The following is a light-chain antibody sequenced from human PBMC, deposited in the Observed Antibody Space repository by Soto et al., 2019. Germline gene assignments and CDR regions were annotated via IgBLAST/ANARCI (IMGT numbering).Light chain of an antibody. J-gene: IGKJ2*01. V-gene: IGKV4-1*01. CDR2: WAS. CDR1: QSVLYSSNNKNY. Sequence: DIALTQSPDSLAVSLGERATINCKSSQSVLYSSNNKNYLAWYQHKPGQPPKVLIYWASTRESGVPDRFSGSGSGTDFTLTISSLQAEDVAVYYCRQYYSTPFTFGQGTKLEMK. CDR3: RQYYSTPFT.